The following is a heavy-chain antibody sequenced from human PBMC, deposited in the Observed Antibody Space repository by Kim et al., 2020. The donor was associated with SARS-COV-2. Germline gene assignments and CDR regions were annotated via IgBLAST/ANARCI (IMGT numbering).Heavy chain of an antibody. Sequence: SETLSLTCAVYGGSFSGYYWSWIRQPPGKGLEWIGEINHSGSTNYNPSLKSRVTISVDTSKNQFSLKLSSVTAADTAVYYCARAHYDSSGYYIFDYWGQG. D-gene: IGHD3-22*01. CDR1: GGSFSGYY. J-gene: IGHJ4*02. CDR2: INHSGST. CDR3: ARAHYDSSGYYIFDY. V-gene: IGHV4-34*01.